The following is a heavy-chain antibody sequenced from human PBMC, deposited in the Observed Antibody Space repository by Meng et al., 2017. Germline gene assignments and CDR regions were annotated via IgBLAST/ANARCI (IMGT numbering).Heavy chain of an antibody. CDR1: GGSVSGYY. D-gene: IGHD2-21*02. V-gene: IGHV4-34*01. J-gene: IGHJ4*02. CDR2: INHSGST. CDR3: AGVGKVVTAHLNY. Sequence: QVTLQRAGAGRVSPSETLSRACAVYGGSVSGYYGSWIRQPPGKGLEWIGEINHSGSTNSNPSLKSRVTISVDPSTNQFSMKVRSVTAADTAVYYCAGVGKVVTAHLNYWGQGALVTVSS.